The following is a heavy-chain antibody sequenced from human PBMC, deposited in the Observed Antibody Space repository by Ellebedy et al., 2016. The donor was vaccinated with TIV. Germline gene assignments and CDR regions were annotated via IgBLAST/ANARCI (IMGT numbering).Heavy chain of an antibody. CDR2: VSAGGDGT. Sequence: GESLKISCAASGFTFNNYAMSWVRRAPGKGLEWVSGVSAGGDGTYYADSVKGRFTISRDNSRDTLYLQMNSLRADDTAIYYCAKGRSGTYIHHAFDYWGQGTLVTVSS. CDR1: GFTFNNYA. D-gene: IGHD1-14*01. J-gene: IGHJ4*02. CDR3: AKGRSGTYIHHAFDY. V-gene: IGHV3-23*01.